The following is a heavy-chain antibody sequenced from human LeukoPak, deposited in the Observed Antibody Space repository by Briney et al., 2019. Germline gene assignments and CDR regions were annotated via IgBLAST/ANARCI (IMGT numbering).Heavy chain of an antibody. D-gene: IGHD3-10*01. CDR1: GFAFSSYW. Sequence: GGSLRLSCAASGFAFSSYWASWVRQAPGKGLEWVANIDQDGSSQNYVDSVRGRFTISRDNAKNSVYLQMNSLRAEVTAVYYCARSLWPEDYWGPGILVTVSS. J-gene: IGHJ4*02. V-gene: IGHV3-7*01. CDR3: ARSLWPEDY. CDR2: IDQDGSSQ.